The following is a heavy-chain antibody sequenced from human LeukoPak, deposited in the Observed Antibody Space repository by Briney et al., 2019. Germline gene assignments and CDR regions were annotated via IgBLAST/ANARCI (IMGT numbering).Heavy chain of an antibody. CDR1: GYTFTDYY. CDR3: ATFSSGRS. D-gene: IGHD6-19*01. Sequence: ASVKVSCKASGYTFTDYYVHWVRQAPGQGLEWMGRINPNSGGTNFAQKFQGRVTMTRDTSINTAYMDLSSLRSDDTAVYYCATFSSGRSWGQGTLVTVSS. V-gene: IGHV1-2*06. CDR2: INPNSGGT. J-gene: IGHJ4*02.